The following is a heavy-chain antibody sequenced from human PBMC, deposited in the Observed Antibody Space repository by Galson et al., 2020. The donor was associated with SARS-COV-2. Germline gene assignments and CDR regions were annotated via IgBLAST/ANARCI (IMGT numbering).Heavy chain of an antibody. D-gene: IGHD1-26*01. V-gene: IGHV3-11*01. CDR2: ISSSGSTI. J-gene: IGHJ4*02. Sequence: NSGGSLRLSCAASGFTFSDYYMSWIRQAPGKGLEWVSYISSSGSTIYYADSVKGRFTISRDNAKNSLYLQMNSLRAEDTAVYYCARWVRGSPNTGDFDYWGQGTLVTVSS. CDR3: ARWVRGSPNTGDFDY. CDR1: GFTFSDYY.